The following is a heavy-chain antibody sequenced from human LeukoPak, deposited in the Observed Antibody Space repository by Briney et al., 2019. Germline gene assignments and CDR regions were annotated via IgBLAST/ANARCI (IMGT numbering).Heavy chain of an antibody. D-gene: IGHD3-3*01. J-gene: IGHJ4*02. V-gene: IGHV3-21*01. CDR2: ISSSSSYI. CDR3: AREDDFGPFFFDY. Sequence: PGGSLRLSCAASGFTFSSYSMNWVRQAPGKGLEWVSSISSSSSYIYYADSVKGRFTISRDNAKNSLYLQMNSLRAEDTAVYYCAREDDFGPFFFDYWGQGTLVTVSS. CDR1: GFTFSSYS.